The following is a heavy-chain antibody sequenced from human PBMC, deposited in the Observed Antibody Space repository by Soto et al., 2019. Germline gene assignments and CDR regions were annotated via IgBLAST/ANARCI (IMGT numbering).Heavy chain of an antibody. CDR3: ARGGGYCTPTSCAIDS. CDR2: VSLTGDRT. V-gene: IGHV3-23*01. CDR1: RFSFSSYE. J-gene: IGHJ4*02. Sequence: EVQLLESGGGLVQPGGSLRLSGVASRFSFSSYEMSWVRQAAGKGLEWVSRVSLTGDRTNYAGSVKGRFTVSRDNFKNTLYLEMDSLRPEDTAIYYSARGGGYCTPTSCAIDSWGRGTPVTVSS. D-gene: IGHD2-8*01.